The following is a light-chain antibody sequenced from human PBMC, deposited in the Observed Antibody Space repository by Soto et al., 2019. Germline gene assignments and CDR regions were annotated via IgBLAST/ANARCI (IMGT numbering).Light chain of an antibody. CDR3: QQCGSSPIT. Sequence: EIVFTQSPGTLSLSPGERATLSCRASQSVSSSYLAWYQQKPGQAPRLLIYGASSRHTGIPDRFSGSGSGTDFTLTISRLEPEDFAVYYCQQCGSSPITFGQGTRLEI. J-gene: IGKJ5*01. V-gene: IGKV3-20*01. CDR2: GAS. CDR1: QSVSSSY.